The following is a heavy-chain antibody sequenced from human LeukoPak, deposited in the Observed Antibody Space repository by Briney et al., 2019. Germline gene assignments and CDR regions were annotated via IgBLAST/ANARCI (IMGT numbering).Heavy chain of an antibody. Sequence: PGGSLRLSCAASGFTFSTFAMLWVRQPRGKGLEWVSSIFPSGGEIHYADSVRGRFTISRDNSKSTLSLQMNSLRAEDTAIYYCVTYRQVMLPFEAWGQRTLVTVSS. J-gene: IGHJ5*02. V-gene: IGHV3-23*01. CDR3: VTYRQVMLPFEA. CDR1: GFTFSTFA. CDR2: IFPSGGEI. D-gene: IGHD5-18*01.